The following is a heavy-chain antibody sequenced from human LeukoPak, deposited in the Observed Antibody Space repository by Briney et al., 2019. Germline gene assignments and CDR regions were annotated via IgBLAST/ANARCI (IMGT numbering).Heavy chain of an antibody. CDR1: GFIFSSYW. Sequence: GGSLRLSCAASGFIFSSYWMSWVGQAPGKGREWVANIKQDGSEKYYVDSVKGRFTISRDNAKNSLYLQMNSLRAEDTAVYYCARGGYYYDSSGYYDYWGQGTLVTVSS. CDR2: IKQDGSEK. D-gene: IGHD3-22*01. J-gene: IGHJ4*02. CDR3: ARGGYYYDSSGYYDY. V-gene: IGHV3-7*01.